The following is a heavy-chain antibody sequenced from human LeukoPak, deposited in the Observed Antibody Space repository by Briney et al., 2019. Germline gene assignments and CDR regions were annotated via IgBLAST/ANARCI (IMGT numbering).Heavy chain of an antibody. CDR3: ARPGLHRYDTTGYYSFDY. J-gene: IGHJ4*02. CDR2: VSGKTGTT. CDR1: GFAFSNYA. V-gene: IGHV3-23*01. D-gene: IGHD3-22*01. Sequence: GGSLRLSCAASGFAFSNYAMSWVRQAPGKGLEWVSVVSGKTGTTYYADSVRGRFTTSRDNSKNTLYLQMNRLRAEDTAVYYCARPGLHRYDTTGYYSFDYWGQGTLVTVSS.